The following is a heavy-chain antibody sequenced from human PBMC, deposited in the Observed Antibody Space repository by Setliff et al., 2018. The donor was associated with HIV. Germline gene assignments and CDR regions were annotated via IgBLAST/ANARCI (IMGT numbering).Heavy chain of an antibody. Sequence: SETLSLTCAVSGYSISSGCYWGWIRQPPGKGLEWIGSMYHTGSTYYSPSLNSRFTISVDTSKNQFSLKLNSVTAADTAIYYCAKGASLVPRRPHFCYFDYWGQGALVTVSS. CDR3: AKGASLVPRRPHFCYFDY. D-gene: IGHD3-16*02. CDR2: MYHTGST. J-gene: IGHJ4*02. CDR1: GYSISSGCY. V-gene: IGHV4-38-2*01.